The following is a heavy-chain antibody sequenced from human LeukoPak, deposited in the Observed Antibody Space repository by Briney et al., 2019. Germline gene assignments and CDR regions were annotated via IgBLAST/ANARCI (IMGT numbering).Heavy chain of an antibody. Sequence: ASVKVSCKASGYTFTSYGISWVRQAPGQGLEWMGWISAYNGNTNYAHSLQGRVTMTTDTSTTTAYRELRSLRSDDTAVYYCARDHYCDSSGYYGRDYWGQGTLVTVSS. D-gene: IGHD3-22*01. V-gene: IGHV1-18*01. CDR3: ARDHYCDSSGYYGRDY. CDR1: GYTFTSYG. CDR2: ISAYNGNT. J-gene: IGHJ4*02.